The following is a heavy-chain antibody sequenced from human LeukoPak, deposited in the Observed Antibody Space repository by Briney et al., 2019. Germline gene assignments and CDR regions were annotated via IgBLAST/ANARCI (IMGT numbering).Heavy chain of an antibody. CDR1: GYTFTGYY. Sequence: ASVKVSCKASGYTFTGYYMHWVRQAPGQGLEWMGWINPNSGGTNYAQKFQGRVTMTRDTSTSTVYMELSSLRSEDTAVYYCARETVAGLVPFDYWGQGTLVTVSS. V-gene: IGHV1-2*02. CDR3: ARETVAGLVPFDY. J-gene: IGHJ4*02. CDR2: INPNSGGT. D-gene: IGHD6-19*01.